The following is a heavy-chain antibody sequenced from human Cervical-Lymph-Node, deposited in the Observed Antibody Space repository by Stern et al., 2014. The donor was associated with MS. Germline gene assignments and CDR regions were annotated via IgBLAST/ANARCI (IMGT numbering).Heavy chain of an antibody. Sequence: VQLVESGGGAVQPGRSLRLSCAASGFTFSGYGMHWVRQAPGKGLEWVAVIWYDGTNKYYEDAVRGRFTISRDNSSKTLYLQMNSLRAEDTAVYYCARDQVVMTDIHAFDIWGQVTTVTVSS. V-gene: IGHV3-33*01. CDR2: IWYDGTNK. CDR1: GFTFSGYG. CDR3: ARDQVVMTDIHAFDI. D-gene: IGHD2-21*02. J-gene: IGHJ3*02.